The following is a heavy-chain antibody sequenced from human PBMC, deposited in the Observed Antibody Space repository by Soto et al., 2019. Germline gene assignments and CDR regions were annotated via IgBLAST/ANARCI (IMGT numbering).Heavy chain of an antibody. CDR1: GFSFSNAW. CDR2: IKRKIDGEAT. V-gene: IGHV3-15*07. D-gene: IGHD2-15*01. Sequence: EGQLVESGGDLVKPGGSLRLSCAASGFSFSNAWMNWVRQAPGKGLEWVGRIKRKIDGEATDYAGPVKGRFTVFRDDSKSALYLQMNSLKGDDTAVYYCTTGSVEGVWGQGTTVTVS. J-gene: IGHJ6*02. CDR3: TTGSVEGV.